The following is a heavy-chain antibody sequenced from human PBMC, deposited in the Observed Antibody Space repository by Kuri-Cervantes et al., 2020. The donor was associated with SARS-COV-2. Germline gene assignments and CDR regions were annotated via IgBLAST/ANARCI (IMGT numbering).Heavy chain of an antibody. CDR2: IIPILGIA. V-gene: IGHV1-69*04. J-gene: IGHJ6*02. CDR3: ARDIIHCSSTSCYTGSYYYGMDV. CDR1: GGTFSSYA. D-gene: IGHD2-2*02. Sequence: SVKVSCKASGGTFSSYAISWVRQAPGQGLEWMGRIIPILGIANYAQKFQGRVTITADRSTSTAYMELSSLRSEDTAVYYCARDIIHCSSTSCYTGSYYYGMDVWGQGTTVTVSS.